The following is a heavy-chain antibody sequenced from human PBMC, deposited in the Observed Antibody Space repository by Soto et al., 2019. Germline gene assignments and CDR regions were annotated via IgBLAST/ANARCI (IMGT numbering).Heavy chain of an antibody. D-gene: IGHD3-16*01. J-gene: IGHJ4*02. V-gene: IGHV3-74*01. Sequence: PGGSLRLSCAASGFTFSSYWMHWVRQAPGKGLVWVSRINSDGSSTSYADSVKGRFTISRDNAKNTLYLQMNSLRAEDTAVYYCERVPEYYDYVWGIYAPTFDYGGQGTLVTVSS. CDR3: ERVPEYYDYVWGIYAPTFDY. CDR1: GFTFSSYW. CDR2: INSDGSST.